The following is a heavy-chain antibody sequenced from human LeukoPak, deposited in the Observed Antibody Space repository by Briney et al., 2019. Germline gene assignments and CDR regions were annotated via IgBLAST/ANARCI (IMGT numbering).Heavy chain of an antibody. CDR3: ARGRVGDWGDY. CDR2: IWYDGSNK. CDR1: GFTFSNYG. Sequence: PGGSLRLSCAASGFTFSNYGMHWVRQAPGKGLEWVAVIWYDGSNKYYGDSVKGRFTISRDDSKNTLYLQMNSLGAEDTAVYYCARGRVGDWGDYWGQGTLVTVSS. V-gene: IGHV3-33*01. D-gene: IGHD2-21*02. J-gene: IGHJ4*02.